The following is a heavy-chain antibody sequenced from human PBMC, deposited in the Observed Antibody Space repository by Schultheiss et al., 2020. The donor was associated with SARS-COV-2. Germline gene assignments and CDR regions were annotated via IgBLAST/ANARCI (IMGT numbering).Heavy chain of an antibody. CDR2: LIPIFGTP. CDR3: ARGEVYEKSAYYDY. J-gene: IGHJ4*02. Sequence: SVKVSCKASGYTFTTNGISWVRQAPGQGLEWMGGLIPIFGTPNYAQKFQGRVTITADESTSTAHMELRSLRYEDTAVYYCARGEVYEKSAYYDYWGQGTLVTVSS. D-gene: IGHD3-22*01. V-gene: IGHV1-69*13. CDR1: GYTFTTNG.